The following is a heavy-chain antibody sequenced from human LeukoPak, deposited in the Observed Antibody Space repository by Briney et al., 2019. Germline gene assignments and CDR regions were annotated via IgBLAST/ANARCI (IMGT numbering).Heavy chain of an antibody. CDR1: GGSISSGGYY. D-gene: IGHD2-15*01. CDR3: ARHPAISATSFYGMDV. Sequence: SETLSLTCTVSGGSISSGGYYWSWIRQHPGKGLEWIGYTDYSGTTYYNASLKSLVTISLDTSKNQFSLKLSSVTAADTAVYYCARHPAISATSFYGMDVCGQGTTVTVSS. J-gene: IGHJ6*02. CDR2: TDYSGTT. V-gene: IGHV4-31*01.